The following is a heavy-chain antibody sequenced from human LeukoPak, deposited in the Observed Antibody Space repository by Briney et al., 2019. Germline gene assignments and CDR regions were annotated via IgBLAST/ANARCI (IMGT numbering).Heavy chain of an antibody. Sequence: SETLSLTCSVSGGSIMGYSWSWIRQPPGKGLEWIGYIYHSGDTNYNPSLKSRVSVSVDTSKKQFSLNLRSVTAADTAVYYCARTTEGGYTYNYFYYYYMDVWGKGTTVTISS. J-gene: IGHJ6*03. CDR3: ARTTEGGYTYNYFYYYYMDV. V-gene: IGHV4-4*09. D-gene: IGHD5-18*01. CDR2: IYHSGDT. CDR1: GGSIMGYS.